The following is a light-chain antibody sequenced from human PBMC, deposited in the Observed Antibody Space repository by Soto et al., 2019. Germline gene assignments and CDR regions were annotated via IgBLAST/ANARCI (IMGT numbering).Light chain of an antibody. Sequence: QSSLTQPASVAGAPGQSITIACTLGSSCVGGYNYVSWYQQHPGKAPKLMIYEVSNRPSGVSNRFSGSKSGNTASLTISGLQAEDEADYYCSSYTSSSTLVVFGGGTQLTVL. CDR2: EVS. CDR3: SSYTSSSTLVV. J-gene: IGLJ2*01. CDR1: SSCVGGYNY. V-gene: IGLV2-14*01.